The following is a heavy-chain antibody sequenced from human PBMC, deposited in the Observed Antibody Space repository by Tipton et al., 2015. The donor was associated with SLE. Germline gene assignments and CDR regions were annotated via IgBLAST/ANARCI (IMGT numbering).Heavy chain of an antibody. D-gene: IGHD2-15*01. V-gene: IGHV3-30*02. J-gene: IGHJ4*02. Sequence: SLRLSCAASGFTFSTYGMHWVRQAASKGLEWVAFIRYDGSNKYYADSVKGRFTISRDNSKNTLYLQMNSLRAEDTAVYYCAKESEYCSGGSCTPDYWGQGTLVTVSS. CDR1: GFTFSTYG. CDR2: IRYDGSNK. CDR3: AKESEYCSGGSCTPDY.